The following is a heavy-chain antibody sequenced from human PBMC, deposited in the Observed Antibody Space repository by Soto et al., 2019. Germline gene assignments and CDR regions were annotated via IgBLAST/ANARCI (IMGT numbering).Heavy chain of an antibody. CDR2: ISAYNGNT. V-gene: IGHV1-18*01. CDR3: ARNSPPVDY. CDR1: GYTFSSYG. Sequence: QVQLVQSGAEVKKPGASVKVSCKASGYTFSSYGISWVRQAPGQGLEWMGWISAYNGNTNFAQNLQGRVTMTTDTSTSTDYMELRSLRSYDTAVYYCARNSPPVDYWGQGTLVTVSS. J-gene: IGHJ4*02.